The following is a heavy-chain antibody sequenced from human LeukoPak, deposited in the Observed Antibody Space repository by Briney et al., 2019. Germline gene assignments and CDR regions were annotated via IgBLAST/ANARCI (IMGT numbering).Heavy chain of an antibody. Sequence: SETLSLTCTVSGDSISTYYWSWIRQPPGKGLEWIGCMYYSGSTNYNPSLKSRVTVSVDTSKNQFSLKVSSVTAADTAVYYCARGATQFDYWGQGTLVTVSS. CDR3: ARGATQFDY. D-gene: IGHD5-12*01. J-gene: IGHJ4*02. CDR1: GDSISTYY. V-gene: IGHV4-59*01. CDR2: MYYSGST.